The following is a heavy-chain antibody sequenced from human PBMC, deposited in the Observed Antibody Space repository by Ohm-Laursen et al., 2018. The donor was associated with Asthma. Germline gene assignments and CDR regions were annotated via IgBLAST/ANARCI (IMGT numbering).Heavy chain of an antibody. J-gene: IGHJ6*02. CDR1: GFTFSDYY. D-gene: IGHD6-6*01. CDR3: GRDLSSSSGGYYYYYGMDV. Sequence: SLRLSCTASGFTFSDYYMSWVRQAPGKGLEWVANIKQDGSEKYYVDSVKGRFTISRDNAKNSLYLQMNSLRTEDTAVYYCGRDLSSSSGGYYYYYGMDVWGQGTTVTGSS. V-gene: IGHV3-7*01. CDR2: IKQDGSEK.